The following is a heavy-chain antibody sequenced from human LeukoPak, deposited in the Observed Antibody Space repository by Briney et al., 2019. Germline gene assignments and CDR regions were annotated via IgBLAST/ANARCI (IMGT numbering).Heavy chain of an antibody. CDR3: ARSRYSSGAPTFDY. CDR2: INPNSGGT. J-gene: IGHJ4*02. Sequence: ASVKVSCKASGYTFTVYYMHWVRQAPGQGLEWMGWINPNSGGTNYAQKFQGWVTMTRDTSISTAYMELSRLRSDDTAVYYCARSRYSSGAPTFDYWGQGTLVTVSS. CDR1: GYTFTVYY. V-gene: IGHV1-2*04. D-gene: IGHD6-19*01.